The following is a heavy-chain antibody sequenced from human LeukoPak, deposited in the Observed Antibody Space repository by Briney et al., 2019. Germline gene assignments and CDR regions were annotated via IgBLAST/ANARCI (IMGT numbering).Heavy chain of an antibody. CDR2: IYYSGST. V-gene: IGHV4-39*07. CDR1: GGSISSSSYC. CDR3: YQPLRDY. Sequence: SETLSLTCTVSGGSISSSSYCWGWIRQPPGKGLEWIGSIYYSGSTYYNPSLKSRVTMSVDTSKNQFSLKLSSVTAADTAVYYCYQPLRDYWGQGTLVTVSS. J-gene: IGHJ4*02. D-gene: IGHD2-2*01.